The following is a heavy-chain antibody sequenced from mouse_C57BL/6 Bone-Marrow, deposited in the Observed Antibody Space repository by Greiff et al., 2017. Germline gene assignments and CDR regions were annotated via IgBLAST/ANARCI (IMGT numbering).Heavy chain of an antibody. CDR3: TSFNYYGSSSDY. Sequence: VKLQPSGAELVRPGASVTLSCKASGYTFTDYEMHWVKQTPVHGLEWIGAIDPETGGTAYNQKFKGKAILTADKSSSTAYMELRSLTSEDSAVYYCTSFNYYGSSSDYWGQGTTLTVSS. CDR1: GYTFTDYE. D-gene: IGHD1-1*01. J-gene: IGHJ2*01. V-gene: IGHV1-15*01. CDR2: IDPETGGT.